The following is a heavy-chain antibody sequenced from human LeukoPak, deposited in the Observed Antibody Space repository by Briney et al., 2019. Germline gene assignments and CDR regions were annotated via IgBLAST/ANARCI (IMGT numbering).Heavy chain of an antibody. Sequence: SVKVSCKASGGTFSSYAISWVRQAPGQGLEWMGRIIPILGIANYAQKFQGRVTITADKSTSTAYMELSSLRSEDTAVYYCAREPKYSRGSLYYYYYGMDVWGQGTTVTVSS. CDR1: GGTFSSYA. D-gene: IGHD6-19*01. J-gene: IGHJ6*02. CDR2: IIPILGIA. V-gene: IGHV1-69*04. CDR3: AREPKYSRGSLYYYYYGMDV.